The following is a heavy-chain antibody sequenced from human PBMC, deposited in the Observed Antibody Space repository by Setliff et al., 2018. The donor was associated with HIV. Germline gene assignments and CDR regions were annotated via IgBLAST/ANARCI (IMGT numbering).Heavy chain of an antibody. CDR2: ISSGSSYT. V-gene: IGHV3-11*05. CDR1: GFTFRDSY. J-gene: IGHJ4*02. D-gene: IGHD3-16*02. CDR3: AKDSYAYGYRGPIFDY. Sequence: PGGSLRLSCEASGFTFRDSYMSWICQAPGKGLEWVSYISSGSSYTKYADSVNGRFTISRDNAKSALSLQMNSLRAEDTAIYYCAKDSYAYGYRGPIFDYWGQGTPVTVSS.